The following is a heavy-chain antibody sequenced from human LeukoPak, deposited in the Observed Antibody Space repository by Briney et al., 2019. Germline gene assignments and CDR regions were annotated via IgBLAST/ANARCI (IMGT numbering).Heavy chain of an antibody. J-gene: IGHJ4*02. D-gene: IGHD3-10*01. V-gene: IGHV3-48*04. CDR1: GFTFSSYS. Sequence: GGSLRLSCAASGFTFSSYSMNWIRQAPGKGLEWVSYISGRGTTIYYADSVKGRFTISRDNAKNSLFLQMNSLRAEDTAVYFCARAGFGELFISSFYFDYWGQGALVTVSS. CDR2: ISGRGTTI. CDR3: ARAGFGELFISSFYFDY.